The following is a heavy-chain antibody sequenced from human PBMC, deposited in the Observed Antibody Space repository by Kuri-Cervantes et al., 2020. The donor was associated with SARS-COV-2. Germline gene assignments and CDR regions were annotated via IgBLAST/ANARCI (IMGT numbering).Heavy chain of an antibody. V-gene: IGHV1-2*04. Sequence: ASVKVSCKASGGTFSSYAISWVRQAPGQGLEWMGWINPNSGGTNYAQKFQGWVTMTRDTSISTAYMELSRLRTEDTAVYYCARDSDFWSGYRYFDYWGQGTLVTVSS. D-gene: IGHD3-3*01. CDR1: GGTFSSYA. J-gene: IGHJ4*02. CDR3: ARDSDFWSGYRYFDY. CDR2: INPNSGGT.